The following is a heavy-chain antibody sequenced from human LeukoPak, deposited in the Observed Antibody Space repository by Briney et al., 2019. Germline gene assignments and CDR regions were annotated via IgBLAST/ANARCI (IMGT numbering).Heavy chain of an antibody. Sequence: GGSLRLSCAASGFTVSSNYMSWVRQAPGKGLEGVSVIYSGGSTYYADSVKGRFTISRDNCKNTMYLQMNSLRAEDTAVYYCATHTPPRITMLVEDYWGQGTLVTVSS. D-gene: IGHD3-22*01. CDR3: ATHTPPRITMLVEDY. V-gene: IGHV3-66*02. CDR2: IYSGGST. CDR1: GFTVSSNY. J-gene: IGHJ4*02.